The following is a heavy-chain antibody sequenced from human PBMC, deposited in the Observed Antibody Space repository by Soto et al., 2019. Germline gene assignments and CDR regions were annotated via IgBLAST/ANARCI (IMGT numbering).Heavy chain of an antibody. Sequence: QLQLQESGPGLVKPSETLSLTCTVSGGSIISSNYYWAWIRQPPGTGLEWIGTIYYTGSTYYNPSLKNRITMSVDTSKGQFSLTLSSVTAADPAVYYCARLNKPGWFDPWGQGTLVTVSS. V-gene: IGHV4-39*01. CDR1: GGSIISSNYY. CDR3: ARLNKPGWFDP. J-gene: IGHJ5*02. CDR2: IYYTGST.